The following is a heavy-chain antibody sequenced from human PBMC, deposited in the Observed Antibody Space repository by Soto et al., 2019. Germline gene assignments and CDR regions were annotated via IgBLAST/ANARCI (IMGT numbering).Heavy chain of an antibody. Sequence: EVQLVESGGGLVQPGGSLRLSCAASRFTVSSNYMSWVRQAPGKGLEWVAVIYSDGSTFYADSVKDRFTISRDNSKNTLCLQMNNLRGEDTAVYYCALGGYCSVTICLKYFQYWGQATLVTVSS. CDR2: IYSDGST. J-gene: IGHJ1*01. CDR1: RFTVSSNY. CDR3: ALGGYCSVTICLKYFQY. D-gene: IGHD2-15*01. V-gene: IGHV3-66*01.